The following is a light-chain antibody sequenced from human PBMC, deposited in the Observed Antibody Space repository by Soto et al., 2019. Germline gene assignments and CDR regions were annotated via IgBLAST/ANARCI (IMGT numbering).Light chain of an antibody. V-gene: IGLV2-11*01. Sequence: QSALTQPRSVSGSPGQTVIISCTGTSSDVGGYIFVSWYQQHPGKAPKLIIYDVNKRPSGVPDRFSGSKSGNTASLTISGLRAEDEADYYCCSYAGSPWVFGGGTKVTVL. CDR3: CSYAGSPWV. J-gene: IGLJ3*02. CDR2: DVN. CDR1: SSDVGGYIF.